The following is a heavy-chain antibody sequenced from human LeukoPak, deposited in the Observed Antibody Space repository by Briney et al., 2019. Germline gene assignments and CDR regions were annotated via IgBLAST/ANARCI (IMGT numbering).Heavy chain of an antibody. CDR1: GYTFTGYY. D-gene: IGHD3-22*01. J-gene: IGHJ4*02. CDR2: INPNSGVT. Sequence: GASVKVSCKASGYTFTGYYMHWVRQAPGQGLEWMGWINPNSGVTNYAQKFQGRVTMTRDTSISTAYMELSRLRSDDTAVYYCARGQGVTMIVVVFDYWGQGTLVTVSS. CDR3: ARGQGVTMIVVVFDY. V-gene: IGHV1-2*02.